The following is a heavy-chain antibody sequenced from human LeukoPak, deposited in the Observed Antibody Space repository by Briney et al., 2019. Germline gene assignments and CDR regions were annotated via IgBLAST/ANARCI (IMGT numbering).Heavy chain of an antibody. V-gene: IGHV1-8*02. Sequence: GASVKVSCKASGYTFTSYAMHWVRQAPGQRLEWMGWMNPSSGKTGYAQKFQGRISMTRNTSISTAYMELSSLRSEDTAVYYCARETPSRYFDYWGQGTLVTVSS. CDR2: MNPSSGKT. J-gene: IGHJ4*02. CDR1: GYTFTSYA. D-gene: IGHD4-23*01. CDR3: ARETPSRYFDY.